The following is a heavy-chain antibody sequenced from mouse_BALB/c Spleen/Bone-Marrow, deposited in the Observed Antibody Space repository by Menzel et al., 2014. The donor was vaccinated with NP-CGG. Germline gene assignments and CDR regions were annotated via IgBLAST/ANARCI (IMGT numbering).Heavy chain of an antibody. V-gene: IGHV1-4*01. CDR3: TIRYYAMDY. CDR1: GYTFTRYT. J-gene: IGHJ4*01. CDR2: INPSSAYT. Sequence: QVQLQQSGAELARPGASVKMSCQASGYTFTRYTMHWEKQRPGQGLEWIGYINPSSAYTNYNQKFKDKAILTADKSSSTAYMQLSSLTSEDSAVYYCTIRYYAMDYWGQGTSVTVSS. D-gene: IGHD1-1*01.